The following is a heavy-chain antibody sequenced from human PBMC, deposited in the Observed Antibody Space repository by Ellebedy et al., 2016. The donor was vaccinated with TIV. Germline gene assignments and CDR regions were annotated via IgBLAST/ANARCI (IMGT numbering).Heavy chain of an antibody. J-gene: IGHJ4*02. CDR1: GFTFSSYW. CDR2: INSDGSST. Sequence: GGSLRLSXAASGFTFSSYWMHWVRQAPGKGLVWVSRINSDGSSTSYADSVKGRFTISRDNAKNTLYLQMNSLRAEDTAVYYCARELPSYAPEGGFDYWGQGTLVTVSS. V-gene: IGHV3-74*01. CDR3: ARELPSYAPEGGFDY. D-gene: IGHD2-2*01.